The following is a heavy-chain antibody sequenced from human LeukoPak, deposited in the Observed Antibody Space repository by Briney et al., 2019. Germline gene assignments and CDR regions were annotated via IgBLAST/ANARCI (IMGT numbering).Heavy chain of an antibody. Sequence: SETLSLTCTVSGGSISSGGYYWSWIRQHPGKGLEWIGYIYYSGSTYYNPSLKSRVTISVDTSKNQFSLKLSSVTAADTAVYYCARDNAELPYNWFDPWGQGTLVTVSP. CDR1: GGSISSGGYY. D-gene: IGHD1-14*01. CDR3: ARDNAELPYNWFDP. J-gene: IGHJ5*02. CDR2: IYYSGST. V-gene: IGHV4-31*03.